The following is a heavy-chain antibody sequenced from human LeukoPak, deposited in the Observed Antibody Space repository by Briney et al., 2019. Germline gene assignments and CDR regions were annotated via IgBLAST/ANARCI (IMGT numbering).Heavy chain of an antibody. V-gene: IGHV1-18*01. CDR1: GYTFTSYG. J-gene: IGHJ4*02. CDR3: ARDGGELRVDYDFWSGYYKAGSGYFDY. Sequence: ASVKVSCKASGYTFTSYGISWVRQAPGQGLEWMGWISAYNGNTNYAQKLQGRVTMTTDTSTSTAYMELRSLRSDDTAVYYCARDGGELRVDYDFWSGYYKAGSGYFDYWGQGTLVTVSS. CDR2: ISAYNGNT. D-gene: IGHD3-3*01.